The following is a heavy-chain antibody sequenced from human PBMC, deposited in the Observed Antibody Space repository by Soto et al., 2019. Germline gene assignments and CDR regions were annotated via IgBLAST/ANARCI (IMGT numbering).Heavy chain of an antibody. Sequence: SETLSLTGTVDSGSTYYWNWIRQPPGKGLEWIGYIYYLGRTNYNSSLKSRITMSIDTSKNQFSLKLSSVTAADTAIYYCARDPVGVTHFDYWGQGAPVTVSS. V-gene: IGHV4-59*02. CDR2: IYYLGRT. CDR1: SGSTYY. D-gene: IGHD1-26*01. J-gene: IGHJ4*02. CDR3: ARDPVGVTHFDY.